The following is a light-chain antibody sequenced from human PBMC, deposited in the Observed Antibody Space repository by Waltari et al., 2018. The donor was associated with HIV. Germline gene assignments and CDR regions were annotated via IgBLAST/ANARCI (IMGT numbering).Light chain of an antibody. CDR3: QQYAASPLT. Sequence: EIGLTPSPVTLSLSPGERDTLPSRASQSVRSASLAWYQQQPTQAPRLLIFGASSRAPGIPDRFSGSGAVTDFILTISRLEPEDCAVYYCQQYAASPLTFGGGTRVEIK. CDR1: QSVRSAS. J-gene: IGKJ4*01. V-gene: IGKV3-20*01. CDR2: GAS.